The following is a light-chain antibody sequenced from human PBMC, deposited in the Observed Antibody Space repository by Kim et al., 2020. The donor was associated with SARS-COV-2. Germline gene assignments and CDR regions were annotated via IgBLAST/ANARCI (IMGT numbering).Light chain of an antibody. V-gene: IGLV2-11*01. J-gene: IGLJ1*01. CDR3: CSYAGSPPYV. CDR1: SSDVGGYNY. CDR2: DVT. Sequence: QSALTQPRSVSGSPGQSVTISCTGTSSDVGGYNYVSWYQQHPGKAPKLMIYDVTERPSGVPDRFSASKSGNTASLTISGLQAEDEADYYCCSYAGSPPYVFGTGTQLTVL.